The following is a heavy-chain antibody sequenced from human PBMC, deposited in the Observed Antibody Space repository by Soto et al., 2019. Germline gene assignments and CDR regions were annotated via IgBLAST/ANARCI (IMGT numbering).Heavy chain of an antibody. CDR2: ISGSGGST. V-gene: IGHV3-23*01. J-gene: IGHJ4*02. CDR1: GFTFSSYA. D-gene: IGHD3-3*01. CDR3: AKDLRFLEWARGGIDY. Sequence: HPGGSLRLSCAASGFTFSSYAMSWVRQAPGKGLECVSAISGSGGSTYYADSVKGRFTISRDNSRNTLYLQMNSLRAEDTAVYYCAKDLRFLEWARGGIDYSGQGPLCTVSS.